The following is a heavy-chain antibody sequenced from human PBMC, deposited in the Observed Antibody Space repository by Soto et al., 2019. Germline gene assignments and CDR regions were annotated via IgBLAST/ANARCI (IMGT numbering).Heavy chain of an antibody. V-gene: IGHV3-48*02. CDR1: GFTFSSYS. CDR3: ARDNFHPLGYCSSTSCYPGAFDI. D-gene: IGHD2-2*01. Sequence: GGSLRLSCAASGFTFSSYSMNWVRQAPGKGLEWVSYISSSSSTIYYADSVKGRFTISRDNAKNSLYLQMNSLRDEDTAVYYCARDNFHPLGYCSSTSCYPGAFDIWGQGTMVTVSS. CDR2: ISSSSSTI. J-gene: IGHJ3*02.